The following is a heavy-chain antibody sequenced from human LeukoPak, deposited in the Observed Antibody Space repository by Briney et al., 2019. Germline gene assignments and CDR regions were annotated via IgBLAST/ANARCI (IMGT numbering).Heavy chain of an antibody. J-gene: IGHJ2*01. V-gene: IGHV3-13*01. CDR1: GFTFSSYD. Sequence: GGSLRLSCAASGFTFSSYDMHWVRQATGKGLEWVSAIGTAGDTYYPGSVKGRFTISRDNSKNTLYLQMNSLRAEDTAVYYCARAPNNTDYSAGYWYFDLWGRGTLVTVSS. CDR2: IGTAGDT. D-gene: IGHD3-16*01. CDR3: ARAPNNTDYSAGYWYFDL.